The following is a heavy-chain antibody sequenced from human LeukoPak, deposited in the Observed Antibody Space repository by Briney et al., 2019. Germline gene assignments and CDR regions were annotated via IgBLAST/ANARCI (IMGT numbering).Heavy chain of an antibody. CDR3: ARDDADIYYYGMDV. CDR1: GFTFSSYG. Sequence: GGSLRLSCAASGFTFSSYGMHWVRQAPGKGLEWVAVISYDGSNKYYADSVKGRFTISRDNSKNTLYLQMNSLRAEDTAVYYCARDDADIYYYGMDVWGQGTTVTVSS. CDR2: ISYDGSNK. V-gene: IGHV3-30*19. D-gene: IGHD2-15*01. J-gene: IGHJ6*02.